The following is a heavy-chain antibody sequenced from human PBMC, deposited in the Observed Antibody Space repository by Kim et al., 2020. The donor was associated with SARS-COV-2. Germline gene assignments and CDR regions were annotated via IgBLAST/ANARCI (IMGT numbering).Heavy chain of an antibody. CDR3: ARASGGSCYWPSSTCGMDV. Sequence: SQTLSLTCAISGDSVSSNSAAWNWIRQSPSRGLEWLGRTYYRSKWYNDYAVSVKSRITINPDTSKNQFSLQLNSVTPEDTAVYYCARASGGSCYWPSSTCGMDVWGQGTTVTVSS. CDR1: GDSVSSNSAA. V-gene: IGHV6-1*01. D-gene: IGHD2-15*01. CDR2: TYYRSKWYN. J-gene: IGHJ6*02.